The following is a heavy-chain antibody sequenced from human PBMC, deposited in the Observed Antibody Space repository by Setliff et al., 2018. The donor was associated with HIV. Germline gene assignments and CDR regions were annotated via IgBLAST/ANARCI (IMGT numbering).Heavy chain of an antibody. V-gene: IGHV4-59*01. J-gene: IGHJ2*01. Sequence: SETLSLTCTVSGGSINNYHWSWVRQSPGKGLEWIAYVYYVGDTNYNPSLKSRVTVSVDTSKNQFSLKLNSVTAADTAIYYCAREGSERFFDLWGRGTLVTVSS. CDR2: VYYVGDT. CDR3: AREGSERFFDL. CDR1: GGSINNYH.